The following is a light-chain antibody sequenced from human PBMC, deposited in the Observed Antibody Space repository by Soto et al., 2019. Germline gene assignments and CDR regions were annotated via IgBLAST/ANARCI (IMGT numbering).Light chain of an antibody. V-gene: IGLV2-14*01. CDR1: SSDVGGYNY. Sequence: QSVLTQPASVSGSPGQSITISCTGTSSDVGGYNYVSWYQQHPGKAPKLIIYEVSNRLSGFSNRFSGSKSGNTASLTISGLQAEDEADYYCNSYTSKSTGVFGTGTKVTVL. CDR2: EVS. J-gene: IGLJ1*01. CDR3: NSYTSKSTGV.